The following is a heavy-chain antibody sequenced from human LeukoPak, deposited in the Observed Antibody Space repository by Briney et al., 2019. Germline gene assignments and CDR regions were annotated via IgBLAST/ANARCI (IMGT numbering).Heavy chain of an antibody. J-gene: IGHJ4*02. Sequence: ASVKVSCEASGYTFTSYGITWVRQAPGQGVEWMGWIGTYNGNTEYAQKLQGRVTVTTDTSTATAYMELRSLRSDDTAVYYCARVMRRDAYNRPLDYWGQGTLVTVSS. CDR3: ARVMRRDAYNRPLDY. CDR2: IGTYNGNT. D-gene: IGHD5-24*01. CDR1: GYTFTSYG. V-gene: IGHV1-18*01.